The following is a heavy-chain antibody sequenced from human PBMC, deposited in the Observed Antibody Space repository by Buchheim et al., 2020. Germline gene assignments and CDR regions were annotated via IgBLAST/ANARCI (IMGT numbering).Heavy chain of an antibody. CDR1: GFTFSSYW. V-gene: IGHV3-7*03. CDR2: IKQDGSEK. Sequence: EVQLVESGGGLVQPGGSLRLSCAASGFTFSSYWMSWVRQAPGKGLEWVANIKQDGSEKYYVDSVKGRFTISRDNATNSLYLQMNSLRAEDTAVYYCAREAKYYYYYYGMDVWGQGTT. J-gene: IGHJ6*02. CDR3: AREAKYYYYYYGMDV.